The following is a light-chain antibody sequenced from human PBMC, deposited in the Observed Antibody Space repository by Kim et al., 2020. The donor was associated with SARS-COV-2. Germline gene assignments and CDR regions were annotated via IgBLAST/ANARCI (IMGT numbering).Light chain of an antibody. Sequence: EIVMTQSPATLSVSPGERATLSCRASQRVSSNLAWYQQKPGQAPRLLIYGASTRATGIPARFSGSGSGTEFTLTISSLQSEDFAVYYCQQYNNWPPNTFGQGTKLEI. CDR3: QQYNNWPPNT. CDR1: QRVSSN. V-gene: IGKV3-15*01. CDR2: GAS. J-gene: IGKJ2*01.